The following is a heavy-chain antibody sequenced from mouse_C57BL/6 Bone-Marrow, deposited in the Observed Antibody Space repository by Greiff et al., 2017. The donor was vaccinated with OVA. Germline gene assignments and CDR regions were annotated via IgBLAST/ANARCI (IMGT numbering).Heavy chain of an antibody. CDR1: RFTFSSYA. V-gene: IGHV5-4*01. J-gene: IGHJ2*01. Sequence: EVHLVESGGGLVKPGGSLKLSCAASRFTFSSYAMSWVRQTPEKRLEWVATISDGGSYTYYPDNVKGRFTISRDNAKNNLYLQMSHLKSEDTAMYYCARDLTVYYFDYWGQGTTLTVSS. CDR3: ARDLTVYYFDY. CDR2: ISDGGSYT. D-gene: IGHD1-1*01.